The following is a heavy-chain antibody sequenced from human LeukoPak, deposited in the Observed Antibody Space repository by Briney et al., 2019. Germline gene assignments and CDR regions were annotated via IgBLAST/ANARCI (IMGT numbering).Heavy chain of an antibody. Sequence: PSETLSLTCTVSGDSLSSSSYYWDWIRQPPGKGLEWIGSIFYSGSTFYNPSLKSRVTISVDTSKNQFSLKLTSVTAADTAVYYCARRSSKILRGTEYGYWYFDLWGRGTLVTVSS. CDR2: IFYSGST. CDR1: GDSLSSSSYY. CDR3: ARRSSKILRGTEYGYWYFDL. J-gene: IGHJ2*01. D-gene: IGHD4-17*01. V-gene: IGHV4-39*01.